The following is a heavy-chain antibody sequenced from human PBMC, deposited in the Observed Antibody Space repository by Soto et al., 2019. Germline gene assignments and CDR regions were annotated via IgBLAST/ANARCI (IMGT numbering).Heavy chain of an antibody. D-gene: IGHD6-19*01. V-gene: IGHV4-61*01. CDR3: ARVPTKTLQVADVYYFDY. Sequence: PSETLSLTCTVSGGSVRSGRYYWSWIRQPPGKGLEWIGYVFYSGSTRYNPSLNSRVTISVDTSKNQFSLKLTSVTAADTAMYYCARVPTKTLQVADVYYFDYWGQGTLVTVSS. J-gene: IGHJ4*02. CDR1: GGSVRSGRYY. CDR2: VFYSGST.